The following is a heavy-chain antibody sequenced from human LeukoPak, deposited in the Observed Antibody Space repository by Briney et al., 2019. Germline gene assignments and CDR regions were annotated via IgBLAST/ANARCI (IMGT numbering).Heavy chain of an antibody. Sequence: PGGSLRLSCAASGFVFSSYWMHWVRQAPGKEPVWVSRINVDGSSTTYGDSVKGRFTVSRDNAKNSLYLQMNSLRAEDTAVYYCTRTGYRSNWYVPNWGQGTLVTVSS. J-gene: IGHJ4*02. D-gene: IGHD6-13*01. CDR3: TRTGYRSNWYVPN. CDR1: GFVFSSYW. V-gene: IGHV3-74*01. CDR2: INVDGSST.